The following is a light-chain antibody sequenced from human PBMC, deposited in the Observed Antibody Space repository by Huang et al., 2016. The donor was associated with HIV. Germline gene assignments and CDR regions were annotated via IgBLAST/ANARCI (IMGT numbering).Light chain of an antibody. Sequence: DIQMTQSPSSLSASVGDRVTITCQASQAINDYLNWYQHRPGKAPKLLIYDASNLETGVPSRCSGTVFGTDFTFTISSLQPEDIATYYCQHYDNLPMYTFGQGTKLEIK. CDR2: DAS. V-gene: IGKV1-33*01. CDR1: QAINDY. J-gene: IGKJ2*01. CDR3: QHYDNLPMYT.